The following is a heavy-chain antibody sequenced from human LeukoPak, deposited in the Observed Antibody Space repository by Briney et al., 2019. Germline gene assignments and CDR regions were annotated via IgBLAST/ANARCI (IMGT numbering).Heavy chain of an antibody. V-gene: IGHV3-49*03. CDR2: IRSKAYGGTT. D-gene: IGHD3-16*01. CDR3: TRGSYAFDY. J-gene: IGHJ4*02. CDR1: GFXFGDYA. Sequence: PGGSLRLSCTASGFXFGDYAMSWFRQAPGKGLEWVGFIRSKAYGGTTEFAASVKGRFTISRDDSKSIASLQMNSLKTEDTAMYYCTRGSYAFDYWGQGTLVTVSS.